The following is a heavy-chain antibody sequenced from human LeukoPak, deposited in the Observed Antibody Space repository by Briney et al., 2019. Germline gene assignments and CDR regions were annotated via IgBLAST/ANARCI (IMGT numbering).Heavy chain of an antibody. J-gene: IGHJ4*02. CDR2: ISSSSDYK. CDR3: ARVWTTGTTGGFDY. D-gene: IGHD1-1*01. V-gene: IGHV3-21*01. Sequence: KTGGSLRLSCGASGFTFGSYAMSWVRQAPGKGLEWVSSISSSSDYKYYADSVKGRFTISRDNAKNSLYLQMNSLRAEDTAVYYCARVWTTGTTGGFDYWGQGALVTVSS. CDR1: GFTFGSYA.